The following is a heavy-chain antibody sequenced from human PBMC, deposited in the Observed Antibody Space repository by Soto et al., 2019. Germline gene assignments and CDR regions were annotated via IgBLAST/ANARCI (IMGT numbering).Heavy chain of an antibody. V-gene: IGHV3-15*07. CDR2: IKSKTDGGTT. Sequence: VQLVESGGGLVKPGGSLRLSCAASGFTFSNAWMNWVRQAPGKGLEWVGRIKSKTDGGTTDYAAPVKGRFTISRDDSKNTLYLQMNSLKTEDTAVYYCTRWNAEWGREVGFDYWGQGTLVTVSS. CDR3: TRWNAEWGREVGFDY. D-gene: IGHD3-3*01. CDR1: GFTFSNAW. J-gene: IGHJ4*02.